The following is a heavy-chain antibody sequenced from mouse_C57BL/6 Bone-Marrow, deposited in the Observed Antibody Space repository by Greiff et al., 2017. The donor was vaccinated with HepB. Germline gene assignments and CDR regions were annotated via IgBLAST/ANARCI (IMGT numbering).Heavy chain of an antibody. D-gene: IGHD1-1*01. CDR2: ISDGGSYT. V-gene: IGHV5-4*01. CDR1: GFTFSSYA. CDR3: ARDRTTVVATPFAY. Sequence: EVMLVESGGGLVKPGGSLKLSCAASGFTFSSYAMSWVRQTPEKRLEWVATISDGGSYTYYPDNVKGRFTISRDNAKNNLYLQMSHLKSEDTAMYYCARDRTTVVATPFAYWGQGTLVTVSA. J-gene: IGHJ3*01.